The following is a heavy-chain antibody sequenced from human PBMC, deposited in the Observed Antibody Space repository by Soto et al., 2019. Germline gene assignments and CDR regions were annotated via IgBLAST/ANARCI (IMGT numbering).Heavy chain of an antibody. V-gene: IGHV4-4*07. J-gene: IGHJ5*02. CDR2: VYTSGNT. CDR3: AREAAETVGDGYWCGP. D-gene: IGHD6-13*01. Sequence: SETLSLTCTVSGDSFSGYYWSWIRQPAGKGLEWIGRVYTSGNTDYNPSLTSRVTVSVDTSKNQFSLKLRFVTAADTAVYYCAREAAETVGDGYWCGPWGQGTLVTVSS. CDR1: GDSFSGYY.